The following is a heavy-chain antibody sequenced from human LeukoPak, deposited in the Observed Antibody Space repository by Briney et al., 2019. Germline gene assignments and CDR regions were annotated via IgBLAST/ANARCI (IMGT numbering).Heavy chain of an antibody. CDR2: IYYSGST. J-gene: IGHJ4*02. D-gene: IGHD3-10*01. V-gene: IGHV4-39*01. Sequence: PSETLSLTCTVSGGSISSSSYYWGWIRQPPGKGLEWIGSIYYSGSTYYNPSLKSRVTISVDTSKNQFSLKLSSVTAADTAVYYCARLPYYYGSVTADYWGQGTLVTVSS. CDR3: ARLPYYYGSVTADY. CDR1: GGSISSSSYY.